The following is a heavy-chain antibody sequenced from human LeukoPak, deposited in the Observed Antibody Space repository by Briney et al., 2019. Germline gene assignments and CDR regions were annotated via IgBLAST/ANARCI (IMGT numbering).Heavy chain of an antibody. Sequence: GGSLRLSCAASGFAFSSYAMSWVRQAPGKGLEWVSAISGSGHTTNYVDSVKGRFTISRDNSKNTLYLQMNSLRVEDTAVYSCARELGYSSGWNSFDYWGQGTLVTVSS. J-gene: IGHJ4*02. D-gene: IGHD6-19*01. V-gene: IGHV3-23*01. CDR1: GFAFSSYA. CDR3: ARELGYSSGWNSFDY. CDR2: ISGSGHTT.